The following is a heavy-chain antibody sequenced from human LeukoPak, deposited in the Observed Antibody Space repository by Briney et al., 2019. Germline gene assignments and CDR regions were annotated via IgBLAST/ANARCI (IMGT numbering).Heavy chain of an antibody. D-gene: IGHD6-6*01. CDR2: IIPIFGTA. Sequence: SVKVSCKASGGTFSSYAISWVRQAPGQGLEWMGGIIPIFGTANYAQKFQGRVTITADESTSTAYMELRSLRSDDTAVYYCARDKGSSSSDFDYWGQGTLVTVSS. CDR1: GGTFSSYA. V-gene: IGHV1-69*13. CDR3: ARDKGSSSSDFDY. J-gene: IGHJ4*02.